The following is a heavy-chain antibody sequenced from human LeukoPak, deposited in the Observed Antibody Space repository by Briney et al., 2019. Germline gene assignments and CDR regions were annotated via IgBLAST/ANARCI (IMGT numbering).Heavy chain of an antibody. CDR1: GGTISSYY. Sequence: SETLSLTCTVSGGTISSYYWSWIRQPPGKGLEWIGYIYYSGNTNYNPSLKSRVTISVDVSKNQFSLKLSSVTSADTAVYYCARVDPCGGDCYSDYYYYMDAWGKGTTVTVSS. CDR3: ARVDPCGGDCYSDYYYYMDA. V-gene: IGHV4-59*01. CDR2: IYYSGNT. D-gene: IGHD2-21*01. J-gene: IGHJ6*03.